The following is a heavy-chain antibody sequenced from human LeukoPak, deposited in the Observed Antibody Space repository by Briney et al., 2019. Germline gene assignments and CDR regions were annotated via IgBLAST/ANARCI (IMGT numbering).Heavy chain of an antibody. CDR1: GDSVSSINGA. J-gene: IGHJ4*02. CDR3: ARDVATTGWYTFDY. V-gene: IGHV6-1*01. CDR2: TYYRSKWYI. Sequence: SQTLSLTCAISGDSVSSINGAWNWVRQSPSRGLEWLGRTYYRSKWYIDYAVSIQGRITINPDTSKNQFTLQLFSVTPDDTAVYYCARDVATTGWYTFDYWGQGTRVTGSS. D-gene: IGHD6-19*01.